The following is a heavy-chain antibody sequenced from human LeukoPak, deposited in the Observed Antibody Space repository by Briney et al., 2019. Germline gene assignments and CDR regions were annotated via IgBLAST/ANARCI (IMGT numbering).Heavy chain of an antibody. D-gene: IGHD1-26*01. CDR1: GGSISSGSYY. CDR3: ARRGSGSYYFGDRWNWFDP. V-gene: IGHV4-61*02. J-gene: IGHJ5*02. CDR2: IYTSGST. Sequence: SETLSLTCTVSGGSISSGSYYWSWIRQPAGKGLEWIGRIYTSGSTNYNPSLKSRVTISVDTSKNQFSLKLSSVTAADTAVYYCARRGSGSYYFGDRWNWFDPWGQGTLVTVSS.